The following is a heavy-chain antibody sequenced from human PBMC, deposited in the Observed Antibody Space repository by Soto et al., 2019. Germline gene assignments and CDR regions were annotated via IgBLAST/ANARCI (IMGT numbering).Heavy chain of an antibody. V-gene: IGHV3-23*01. J-gene: IGHJ4*02. D-gene: IGHD3-3*01. CDR3: VKAMVAAFGEGLYYFDS. Sequence: EVQLLESGGGLVQPGGSLRLSCAASGFTFSNYAMSWVRQSPGKGLEWVSTISARGDTTYYADSVKGRFTISRENSRDTLDMQMNILRAEDSAMYYCVKAMVAAFGEGLYYFDSWGQGTQVTVSS. CDR1: GFTFSNYA. CDR2: ISARGDTT.